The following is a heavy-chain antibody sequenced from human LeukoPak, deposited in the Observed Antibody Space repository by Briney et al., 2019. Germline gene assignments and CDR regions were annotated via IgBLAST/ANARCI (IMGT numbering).Heavy chain of an antibody. V-gene: IGHV1-46*01. CDR2: INPSAGST. CDR1: GYTFTTYY. J-gene: IGHJ4*02. CDR3: ARGVVVHEYTYGTFDH. D-gene: IGHD5-18*01. Sequence: GASVKVSCKASGYTFTTYYIHWVRRAPGQGLQWMGIINPSAGSTTYAQSSQVRVTMTRDTSTSTVYMELSGLRSEDTAVYYCARGVVVHEYTYGTFDHWGQGTLVTVSS.